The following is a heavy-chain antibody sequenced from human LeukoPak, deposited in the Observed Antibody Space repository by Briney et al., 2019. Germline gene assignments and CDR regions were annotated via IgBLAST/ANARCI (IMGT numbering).Heavy chain of an antibody. CDR3: AREIVVVVAATLGSGAFDI. J-gene: IGHJ3*02. Sequence: PSETLSLTCAVYGGSFSGYYWSWIRQAPGKGLEWVANIKQDGSEKYYVDSVKGRFTISRDNAKNSLYLQMNSLRAEDTAVYYCAREIVVVVAATLGSGAFDIWGQGTMVTVSS. CDR1: GGSFSGYY. D-gene: IGHD2-15*01. V-gene: IGHV3-7*01. CDR2: IKQDGSEK.